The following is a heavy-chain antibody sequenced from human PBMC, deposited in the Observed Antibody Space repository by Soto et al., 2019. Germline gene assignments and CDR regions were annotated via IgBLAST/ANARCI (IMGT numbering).Heavy chain of an antibody. J-gene: IGHJ4*02. CDR3: AKAGNSGYYNYFDY. CDR1: GFTFDDYA. D-gene: IGHD5-12*01. CDR2: ISWNSGSI. Sequence: PGGSLILSCAASGFTFDDYAMHWVRQAPGKGLEWVSGISWNSGSIGYADSVKGRFTISRDNAKNSLYLQMNSLRAEDTALYYCAKAGNSGYYNYFDYWGQGTLVTVSS. V-gene: IGHV3-9*01.